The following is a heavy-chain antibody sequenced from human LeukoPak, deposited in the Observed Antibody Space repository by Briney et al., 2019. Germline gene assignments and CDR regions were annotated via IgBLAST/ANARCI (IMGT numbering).Heavy chain of an antibody. CDR2: IYYSGST. CDR3: ARQPHYGGNAGLIEY. CDR1: GGSISSSSYY. D-gene: IGHD4-23*01. J-gene: IGHJ4*02. V-gene: IGHV4-39*01. Sequence: SETLSLTCTVSGGSISSSSYYWGWIRQPPGKGLERIGSIYYSGSTYYHPTLNSRVTISVATSKNQFSLKLSSVTAADTAVYYCARQPHYGGNAGLIEYWGQGTLVTVSS.